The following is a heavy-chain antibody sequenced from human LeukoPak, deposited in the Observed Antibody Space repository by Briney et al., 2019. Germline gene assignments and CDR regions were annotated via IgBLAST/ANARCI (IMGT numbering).Heavy chain of an antibody. V-gene: IGHV1-69*05. Sequence: GASVKVSCKASGGTFSSYAISWVRQAPGQGLEWMGGIIPIFGTANYAQKFQGRVTMTRNTSISTAYMELSSLRSEDTAVYYCARATYYYDSSGYYRWFDPWGQGTLVTVSS. D-gene: IGHD3-22*01. J-gene: IGHJ5*02. CDR1: GGTFSSYA. CDR2: IIPIFGTA. CDR3: ARATYYYDSSGYYRWFDP.